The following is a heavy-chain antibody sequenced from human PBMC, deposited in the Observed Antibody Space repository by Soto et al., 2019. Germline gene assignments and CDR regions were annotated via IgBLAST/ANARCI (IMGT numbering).Heavy chain of an antibody. D-gene: IGHD6-19*01. CDR1: GFSLSSPAVG. J-gene: IGHJ4*02. V-gene: IGHV2-5*01. CDR2: IYWNDNN. Sequence: QITLKESGPTLVKPTQTLTLTCTFSGFSLSSPAVGVNWIRQPPGKALEWLALIYWNDNNQCSPSLRSRLTITKDTSKNQVVLTMTNVDPADTATYYCAHGSGWLSDYWGQGTLVTVSS. CDR3: AHGSGWLSDY.